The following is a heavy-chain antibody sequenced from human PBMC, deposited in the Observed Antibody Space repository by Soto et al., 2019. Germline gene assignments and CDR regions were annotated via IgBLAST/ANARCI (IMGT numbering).Heavy chain of an antibody. CDR1: GFTFGDYA. Sequence: EVQLVESGGGLVQPGRSLRLSCTASGFTFGDYAMSWFRQAPGKGLEWVGFIRSKAYGGTTEYAASVKGRFTISRDDSKSIAYLQMNSLKTEDTAVYYCTRCSGGSCYSVHYDYYMGVWGKGTTVTVSS. CDR2: IRSKAYGGTT. CDR3: TRCSGGSCYSVHYDYYMGV. J-gene: IGHJ6*03. V-gene: IGHV3-49*03. D-gene: IGHD2-15*01.